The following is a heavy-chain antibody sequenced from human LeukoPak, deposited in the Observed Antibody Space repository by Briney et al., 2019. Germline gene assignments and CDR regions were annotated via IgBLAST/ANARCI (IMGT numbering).Heavy chain of an antibody. V-gene: IGHV1-69*01. CDR2: IIPIFGTA. Sequence: GSSVKFSCKASGGTFSSYAISWVRQAPGQGLEWMGGIIPIFGTANYAQKFQGRVTITADESTSTAYMELSSLRSEDTAVYYCARVGYSYGYDWFDPWGQGTLVTVSS. D-gene: IGHD5-18*01. CDR1: GGTFSSYA. CDR3: ARVGYSYGYDWFDP. J-gene: IGHJ5*02.